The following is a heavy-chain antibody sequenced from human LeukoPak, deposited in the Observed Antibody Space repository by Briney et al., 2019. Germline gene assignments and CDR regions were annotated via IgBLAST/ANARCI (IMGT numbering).Heavy chain of an antibody. V-gene: IGHV1-8*03. CDR2: MNPNSGNT. CDR3: ARSDYDFLTGYYYFDY. J-gene: IGHJ4*02. D-gene: IGHD3-9*01. CDR1: GYTFTSYD. Sequence: ASVKVSCKASGYTFTSYDINWVRQATGQGLEWMGWMNPNSGNTGYAQKFQGRVTITRNTSISTAYMELSSLRSEDTAVYYCARSDYDFLTGYYYFDYWGQGTLVTVSS.